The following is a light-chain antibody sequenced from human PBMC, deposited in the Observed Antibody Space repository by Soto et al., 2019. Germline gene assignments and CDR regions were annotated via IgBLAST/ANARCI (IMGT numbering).Light chain of an antibody. CDR3: QQRYNWPRT. CDR2: DVS. Sequence: EIVLTQSPATLPLSPGGITTLSCRASQSVSSSLGWYHQKPGQSPSLLINDVSNRATGIPARFSGSGSGADFTLTISSLEPDDFAVYYCQQRYNWPRTFGQGTKVDMK. CDR1: QSVSSS. J-gene: IGKJ1*01. V-gene: IGKV3-11*01.